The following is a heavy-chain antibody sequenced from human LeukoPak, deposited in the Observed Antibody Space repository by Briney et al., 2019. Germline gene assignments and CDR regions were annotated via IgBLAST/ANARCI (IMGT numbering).Heavy chain of an antibody. D-gene: IGHD5-24*01. CDR3: ARDPFRGMATIIGKYYYYYGMDV. CDR2: IIPIFGTA. Sequence: SVKVSCKASGGTFSSYAISWVRQAPGQGLEWMGGIIPIFGTANYAQKFQGRVTITADESTSTAYMELSSLRSEDTAVYYCARDPFRGMATIIGKYYYYYGMDVWGQGTTVTVSS. V-gene: IGHV1-69*13. J-gene: IGHJ6*02. CDR1: GGTFSSYA.